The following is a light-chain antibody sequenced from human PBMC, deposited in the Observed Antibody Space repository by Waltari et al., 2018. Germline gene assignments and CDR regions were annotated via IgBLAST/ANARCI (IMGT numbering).Light chain of an antibody. CDR3: QSADSTNTYVI. Sequence: SYELTQPPSVSVSPGQTAKITCSGDPLPKQYAYWYQQKPGQAPVVVIYQDTQRPPGIPERFSGSSSGTTVTLTISDVQAADEAVYHCQSADSTNTYVIFGGGTQLTVL. CDR2: QDT. V-gene: IGLV3-25*03. J-gene: IGLJ2*01. CDR1: PLPKQY.